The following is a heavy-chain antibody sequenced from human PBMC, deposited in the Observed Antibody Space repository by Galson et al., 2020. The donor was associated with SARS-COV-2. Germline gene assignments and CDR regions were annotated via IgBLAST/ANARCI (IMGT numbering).Heavy chain of an antibody. CDR1: GFTVNSNY. CDR2: IYRGDGT. CDR3: ARASSKITVAGLDN. D-gene: IGHD6-19*01. J-gene: IGHJ4*02. V-gene: IGHV3-66*01. Sequence: TGGCLRLSCAGSGFTVNSNYMSWVRLAPGKGLEWVSVIYRGDGTYYAESVKGRFIISRDNSKNILYLQMNSLSAEDTGLYYCARASSKITVAGLDNWGQGTLVTVSS.